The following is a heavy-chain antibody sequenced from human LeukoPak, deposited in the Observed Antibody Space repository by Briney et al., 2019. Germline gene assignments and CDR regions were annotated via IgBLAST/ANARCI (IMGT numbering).Heavy chain of an antibody. V-gene: IGHV3-9*03. CDR2: ISWNSGSI. D-gene: IGHD3-22*01. CDR3: AKDITLDYYDSSGYFDY. CDR1: GFTFDDYA. J-gene: IGHJ4*02. Sequence: GGSLRLSCAASGFTFDDYAMHWVRQAPGEGLEWVSGISWNSGSIGYADSVKGRFTISRDNAKNSLYLQMNSLRAEDMALYYCAKDITLDYYDSSGYFDYWGQGTLVTVSS.